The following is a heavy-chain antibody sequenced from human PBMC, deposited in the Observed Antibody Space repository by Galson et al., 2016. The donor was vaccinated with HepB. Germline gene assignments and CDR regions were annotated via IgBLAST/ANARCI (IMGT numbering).Heavy chain of an antibody. J-gene: IGHJ4*02. Sequence: SLRLSCAASGFTFRRYGMHWVRQAPGKGLQWVAVTSYAESNKSYGDSVKARFTISRDNSKNTQYLQMHSLRVEDTAVYYCVARDGYTADYWGQGTLVTVSS. CDR3: VARDGYTADY. CDR2: TSYAESNK. V-gene: IGHV3-30*03. CDR1: GFTFRRYG. D-gene: IGHD5-24*01.